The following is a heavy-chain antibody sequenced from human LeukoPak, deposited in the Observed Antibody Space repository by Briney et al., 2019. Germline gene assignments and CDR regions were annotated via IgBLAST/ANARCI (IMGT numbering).Heavy chain of an antibody. Sequence: ASVKVSCKASGGTFSSYAISWVRQAPGQGLEWMGGIIPIFGTANYAQKFQGRVTITADESTSTAYMELSSLRSEDTAVYYCARGLLWFGELVRWFDPWGQGTLVTVSS. CDR1: GGTFSSYA. D-gene: IGHD3-10*01. CDR3: ARGLLWFGELVRWFDP. J-gene: IGHJ5*02. V-gene: IGHV1-69*13. CDR2: IIPIFGTA.